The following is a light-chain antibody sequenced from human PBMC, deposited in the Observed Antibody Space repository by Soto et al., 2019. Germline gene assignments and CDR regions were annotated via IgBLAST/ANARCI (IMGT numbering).Light chain of an antibody. CDR2: YDS. CDR1: NIGSKS. Sequence: SYELTQPPSVSVAPGKTARITCGGNNIGSKSVHWYQQKPCQAPVLVIYYDSDRPSGIPERFSGSNSGNTATLTISRVDAGDEADYYCQVWDSSSDRVVFGGGTKVTVL. CDR3: QVWDSSSDRVV. V-gene: IGLV3-21*04. J-gene: IGLJ2*01.